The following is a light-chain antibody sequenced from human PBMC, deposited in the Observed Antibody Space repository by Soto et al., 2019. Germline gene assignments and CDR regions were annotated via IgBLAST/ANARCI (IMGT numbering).Light chain of an antibody. CDR3: QQANTFALT. CDR2: GAS. CDR1: ETVATN. Sequence: EVVMTQSPATLSVSPGERATLSCRASETVATNLAWYQQKPGQAPRLLISGASTRAAGISDRFRGSGSGTEFTLTISSLRSEDFATYYCQQANTFALTFGGGTKVDIK. J-gene: IGKJ4*01. V-gene: IGKV3-15*01.